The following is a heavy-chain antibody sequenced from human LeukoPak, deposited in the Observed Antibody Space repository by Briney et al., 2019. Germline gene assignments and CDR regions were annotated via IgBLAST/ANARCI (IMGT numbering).Heavy chain of an antibody. Sequence: SVKVSCKASGGTFSSYAIGWVRQAPGQGLEWMGGIIPIFGTANYAQKCQGRVTITADESTSTAYMELSSLRSGDTAVYYCASGPTDSSGYYDAFDIWGQGTMVTVSS. CDR1: GGTFSSYA. V-gene: IGHV1-69*13. CDR3: ASGPTDSSGYYDAFDI. J-gene: IGHJ3*02. CDR2: IIPIFGTA. D-gene: IGHD3-22*01.